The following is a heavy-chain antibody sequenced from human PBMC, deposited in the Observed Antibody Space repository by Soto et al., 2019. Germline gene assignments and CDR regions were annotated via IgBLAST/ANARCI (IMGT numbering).Heavy chain of an antibody. J-gene: IGHJ6*03. CDR3: ARGGDIVVVPAAISYYMDV. Sequence: SETLSLTCAVYGGSFSGYYWSWIRQPPGKGLEWIGEINHSGSTNYNPSLKSRVTISVDTSKNQFSLKVSSVTAADTAVYYCARGGDIVVVPAAISYYMDVWGKGTTVTVS. D-gene: IGHD2-2*02. CDR2: INHSGST. V-gene: IGHV4-34*01. CDR1: GGSFSGYY.